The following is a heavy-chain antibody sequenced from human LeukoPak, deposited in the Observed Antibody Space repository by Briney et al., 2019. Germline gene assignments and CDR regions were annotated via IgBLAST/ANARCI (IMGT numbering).Heavy chain of an antibody. CDR2: IGDNGGDT. J-gene: IGHJ4*02. CDR3: GRDWKLDY. D-gene: IGHD1-1*01. V-gene: IGHV3-23*01. CDR1: RFTFNNFA. Sequence: GGSLRLSCAASRFTFNNFAMSWVRQAPGKGLEWVSAIGDNGGDTKYAASVKGRFTIYRDNSRNTLYLQMNSLRVEDTAMYYCGRDWKLDYWGQGTLVTVSS.